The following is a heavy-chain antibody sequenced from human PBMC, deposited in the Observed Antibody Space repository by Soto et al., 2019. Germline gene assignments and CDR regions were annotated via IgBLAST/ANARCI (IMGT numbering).Heavy chain of an antibody. Sequence: SETLSLTCTVSGGSISSHYWSWIRQPAGKGLEWIGRIYTSGSTNYNPSLKSRVTMSVDTSKNHFSLKLSSVTAADTAVYYCARDGFGYDSSGYYLYDAFDIWGQGTMVTVS. J-gene: IGHJ3*02. CDR3: ARDGFGYDSSGYYLYDAFDI. CDR2: IYTSGST. D-gene: IGHD3-22*01. CDR1: GGSISSHY. V-gene: IGHV4-4*07.